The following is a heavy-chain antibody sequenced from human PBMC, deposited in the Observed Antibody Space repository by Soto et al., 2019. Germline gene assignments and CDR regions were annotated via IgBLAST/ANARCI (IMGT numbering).Heavy chain of an antibody. Sequence: VQLVESGGGVVQPGRSLRLSCAVSGFNFDSYGMHWVRQAPGKGLEWVAVISYDGSHKASADYVKGRFAISRDNSKKILLQQMNSLRVEDTAVYYCAKELVQTGSWQADWGQGTLVTVSS. CDR1: GFNFDSYG. CDR3: AKELVQTGSWQAD. J-gene: IGHJ4*02. V-gene: IGHV3-30*18. D-gene: IGHD1-1*01. CDR2: ISYDGSHK.